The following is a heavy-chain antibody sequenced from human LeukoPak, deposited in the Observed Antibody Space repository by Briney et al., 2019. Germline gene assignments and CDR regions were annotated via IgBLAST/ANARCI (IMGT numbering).Heavy chain of an antibody. Sequence: SQTLSLTCTVSGGSISSYYWSWIRQPPGKGLEWIGYIYYSGSTNYNPSLKSRVTISVETSKNEFSLKLRSVTAADTAVYYCARVTGYRIEDYFDYWGQGTLVTVSS. J-gene: IGHJ4*02. V-gene: IGHV4-59*01. CDR2: IYYSGST. CDR1: GGSISSYY. D-gene: IGHD6-13*01. CDR3: ARVTGYRIEDYFDY.